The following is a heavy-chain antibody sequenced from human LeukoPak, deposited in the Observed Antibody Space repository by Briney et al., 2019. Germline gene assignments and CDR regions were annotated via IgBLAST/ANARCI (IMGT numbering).Heavy chain of an antibody. J-gene: IGHJ5*02. V-gene: IGHV3-23*01. CDR1: GFTFSSYT. CDR2: ISGSGGST. D-gene: IGHD2-2*01. CDR3: AKSSVVVVPAAMALPT. Sequence: GSLRLSCAASGFTFSSYTMRWVRQAPGKGLEWVSAISGSGGSTYYADSVKGRFTISRDNSKNTLYLQMNSLRAEDTAVYYCAKSSVVVVPAAMALPTWGQGTLVTVSS.